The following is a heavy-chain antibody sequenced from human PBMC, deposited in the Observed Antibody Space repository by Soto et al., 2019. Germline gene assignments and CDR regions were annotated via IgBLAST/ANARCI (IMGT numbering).Heavy chain of an antibody. CDR2: INHSGST. CDR1: GGSFSGYY. D-gene: IGHD3-10*01. J-gene: IGHJ4*02. CDR3: ARDGSGSDY. V-gene: IGHV4-34*01. Sequence: PSETLSLTCAVYGGSFSGYYWSWIRQPPGKGLEWIGEINHSGSTNYNPSLKSRVTISVDTSKNQFSLKLSSVTAADTAVYYCARDGSGSDYWGQGTLVTVSS.